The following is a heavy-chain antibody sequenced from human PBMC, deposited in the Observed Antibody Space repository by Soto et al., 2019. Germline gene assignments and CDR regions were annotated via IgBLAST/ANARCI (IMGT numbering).Heavy chain of an antibody. CDR2: IDPSDSYT. Sequence: GESLKISCKGSGYSFTSYWISWVRQMPGKGLEWMGRIDPSDSYTNYSPSFQGHVTISADKSISTAYMQWSSLKASDTAMYYCARSTVAAGSSYYYYGMDVWGQGTTVTVSS. D-gene: IGHD6-13*01. CDR1: GYSFTSYW. J-gene: IGHJ6*02. V-gene: IGHV5-10-1*01. CDR3: ARSTVAAGSSYYYYGMDV.